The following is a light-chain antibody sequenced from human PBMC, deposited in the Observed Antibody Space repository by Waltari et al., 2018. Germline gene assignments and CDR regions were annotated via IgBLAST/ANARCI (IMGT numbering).Light chain of an antibody. CDR1: ALPKKY. CDR2: EDT. J-gene: IGLJ1*01. Sequence: SYELTQPPSVSVSPGQTARITCSGDALPKKYVIWYQQKSGQAPLLVISEDTKRPSGIPERFSGSSSGTMATLTISGAQVEDEADYYCYSTDSSGHHEVFGTGTKVTVL. V-gene: IGLV3-10*01. CDR3: YSTDSSGHHEV.